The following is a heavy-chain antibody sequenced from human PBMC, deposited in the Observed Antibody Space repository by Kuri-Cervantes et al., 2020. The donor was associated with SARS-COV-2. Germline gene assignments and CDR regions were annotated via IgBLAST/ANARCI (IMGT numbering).Heavy chain of an antibody. CDR2: IKSKTDGGTT. CDR1: GFTFSSYE. Sequence: GESLKISCAASGFTFSSYEMNWVRQAPGKGLEWVGRIKSKTDGGTTDYAAPVKTRFTISRDDSKNTLYLQMNSLRTEDTAVYYCTTQSSGYYHYWGQGTLVTVSS. J-gene: IGHJ4*02. V-gene: IGHV3-15*07. CDR3: TTQSSGYYHY. D-gene: IGHD3-22*01.